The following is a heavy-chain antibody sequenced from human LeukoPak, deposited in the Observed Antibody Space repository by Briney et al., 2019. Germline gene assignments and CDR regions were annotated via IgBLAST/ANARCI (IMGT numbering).Heavy chain of an antibody. CDR3: ARIRMGDILTGYFPDDFNI. J-gene: IGHJ3*02. Sequence: SGPVLLKPTETLTLTCTVSGFSLSNARMGVSWIRQPPGKALEWLAHIFSNDEKSYSTSLKSRLTISKDTPKSQVVLTMTNMDPVDTATYYCARIRMGDILTGYFPDDFNIWGQGTMVTVFS. D-gene: IGHD3-9*01. V-gene: IGHV2-26*01. CDR2: IFSNDEK. CDR1: GFSLSNARMG.